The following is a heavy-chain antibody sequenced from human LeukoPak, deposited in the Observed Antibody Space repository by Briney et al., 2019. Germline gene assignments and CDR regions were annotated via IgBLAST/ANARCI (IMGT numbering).Heavy chain of an antibody. Sequence: PGGSLRLSCAASGFTFSSYAMSWVRQAPGKGLEWVSAISGSGGSTYYADSVKGRFTISRDNSKNTLYLQMNSLRAEDTAVYYCAKDHYDSSGYPPYYFDYWGQGTLVTVSS. J-gene: IGHJ4*02. D-gene: IGHD3-22*01. CDR3: AKDHYDSSGYPPYYFDY. CDR2: ISGSGGST. V-gene: IGHV3-23*01. CDR1: GFTFSSYA.